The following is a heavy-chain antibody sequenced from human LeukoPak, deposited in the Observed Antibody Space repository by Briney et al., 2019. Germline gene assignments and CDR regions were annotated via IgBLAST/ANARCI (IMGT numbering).Heavy chain of an antibody. Sequence: GGSLRLSCAASGFTFSDYYMSWIRQAPGKGLEWVSYISSSGSTIYYADSVKGRFTISRDNAKNSLYLQMDSLRAEDMAVYYCARAQGYYYDSSGYWGYWGQGTLVTVSS. CDR1: GFTFSDYY. D-gene: IGHD3-22*01. V-gene: IGHV3-11*01. CDR2: ISSSGSTI. CDR3: ARAQGYYYDSSGYWGY. J-gene: IGHJ4*02.